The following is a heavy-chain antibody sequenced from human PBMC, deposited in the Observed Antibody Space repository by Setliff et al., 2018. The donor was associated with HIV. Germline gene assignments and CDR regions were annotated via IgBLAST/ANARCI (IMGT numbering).Heavy chain of an antibody. CDR3: ARLFYDYWSGFYSGDY. D-gene: IGHD3-3*01. Sequence: ASVKVSCKASGYTFTVYYPHWLRQAPGQGLEWMGWMNPNSGGTNYAQKFQGRVTMTRDTSINTAFMELNSLRSDDTAVYYCARLFYDYWSGFYSGDYWGQGTLVTVSS. J-gene: IGHJ4*02. V-gene: IGHV1-2*02. CDR1: GYTFTVYY. CDR2: MNPNSGGT.